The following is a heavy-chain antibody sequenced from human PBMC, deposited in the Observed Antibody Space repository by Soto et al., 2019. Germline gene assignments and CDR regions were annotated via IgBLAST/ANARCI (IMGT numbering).Heavy chain of an antibody. CDR1: GGSIRSTG. CDR3: ARERYDSSGYYYSHFDY. Sequence: SETLSLTCAVSGGSIRSTGRSGVRLPPGEGLEWIGKIYHSGSTNYNPSLKSRVTISVDKSKNQFSLKLSSVTAADTAVYYCARERYDSSGYYYSHFDYWGQGTLVTVS. J-gene: IGHJ4*02. V-gene: IGHV4-4*02. CDR2: IYHSGST. D-gene: IGHD3-22*01.